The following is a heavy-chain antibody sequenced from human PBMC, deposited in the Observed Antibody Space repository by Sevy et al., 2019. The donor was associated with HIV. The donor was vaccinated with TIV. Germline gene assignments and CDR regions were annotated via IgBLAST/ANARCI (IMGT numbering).Heavy chain of an antibody. V-gene: IGHV3-9*01. CDR2: ISWNSGSI. Sequence: GGSLRLSCAASGFTFDDYAMHWVRQAPGKGLEWVSGISWNSGSIGYADSVKGRFTISRDNAKNSLYLQMNSLRAEDTALYYCAKDMWPSIAARNEGSGAFDIWGQGTMVTVS. J-gene: IGHJ3*02. CDR1: GFTFDDYA. CDR3: AKDMWPSIAARNEGSGAFDI. D-gene: IGHD6-6*01.